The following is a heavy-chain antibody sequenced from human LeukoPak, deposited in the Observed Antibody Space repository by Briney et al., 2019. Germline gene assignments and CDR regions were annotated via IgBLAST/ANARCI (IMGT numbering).Heavy chain of an antibody. V-gene: IGHV3-7*04. D-gene: IGHD6-13*01. J-gene: IGHJ4*02. CDR1: GFVFSSHW. CDR3: ARSYSRVGLDY. Sequence: GGSLRLSCAASGFVFSSHWMTWVRQAPGKGLEWVANIKHDGSEKYYVDSAKGRFSISRDNAKNSLFLQMNSLRADDTAVYYCARSYSRVGLDYWGQGTLVTVSS. CDR2: IKHDGSEK.